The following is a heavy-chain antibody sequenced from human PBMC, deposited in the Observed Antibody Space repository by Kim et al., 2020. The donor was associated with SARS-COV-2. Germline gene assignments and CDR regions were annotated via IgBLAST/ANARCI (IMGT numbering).Heavy chain of an antibody. Sequence: SETLSLTCTVSGGSISSYYWSWIRQPPGKGLEWIGYIYYSGSTNYNPSLKSRVTISVDTSKNQFSLKLSSVTAADTAVYYCARAGYCSGGSCYSGNWYFDLWGRGTLVTVSS. CDR3: ARAGYCSGGSCYSGNWYFDL. CDR1: GGSISSYY. CDR2: IYYSGST. V-gene: IGHV4-59*01. D-gene: IGHD2-15*01. J-gene: IGHJ2*01.